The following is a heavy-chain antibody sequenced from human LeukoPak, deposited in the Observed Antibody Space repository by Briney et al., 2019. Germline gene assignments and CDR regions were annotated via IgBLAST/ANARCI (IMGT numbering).Heavy chain of an antibody. V-gene: IGHV1-8*01. CDR1: GYTFNSYD. D-gene: IGHD2-21*01. J-gene: IGHJ3*01. CDR3: ASPIVVVVATTGVDAFDV. Sequence: ASVKVSCKASGYTFNSYDINWVRQATGQGLEWMGWMNTNSGNTGFAQKFQGRVTMTTNTSISTAYMELSSLRSEDAAVYYCASPIVVVVATTGVDAFDVWGQGTMVTVSS. CDR2: MNTNSGNT.